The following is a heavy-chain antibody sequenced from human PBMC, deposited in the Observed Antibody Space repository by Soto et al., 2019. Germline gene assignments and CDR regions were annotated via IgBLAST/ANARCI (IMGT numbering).Heavy chain of an antibody. V-gene: IGHV3-23*01. Sequence: EVQLLESGGVLVQPGGSLRLSCAASGFTFSYYAMSWVRQAPGKGPEWVSGITGSGGNIYYADSVKGRFTISRDNSKNTLSLQMNSLRVEDTAVYYCASRAQWLPRDYWGQGTLVTVAS. CDR3: ASRAQWLPRDY. CDR2: ITGSGGNI. D-gene: IGHD6-19*01. CDR1: GFTFSYYA. J-gene: IGHJ4*02.